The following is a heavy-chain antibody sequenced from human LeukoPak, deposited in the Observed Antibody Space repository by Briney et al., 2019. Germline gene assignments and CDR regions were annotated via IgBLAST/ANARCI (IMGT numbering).Heavy chain of an antibody. CDR3: ASLPASGWYWTDV. J-gene: IGHJ6*02. V-gene: IGHV3-64D*09. Sequence: GGSLRLSCSASGFTFSSYAMHWVRQAPGKGLEYVSAISSNGGSTYYADSVKGRFTISRDNSKNTLYLQMSSLRAEDTAVYYCASLPASGWYWTDVWGRGTTVTVSS. CDR1: GFTFSSYA. D-gene: IGHD6-13*01. CDR2: ISSNGGST.